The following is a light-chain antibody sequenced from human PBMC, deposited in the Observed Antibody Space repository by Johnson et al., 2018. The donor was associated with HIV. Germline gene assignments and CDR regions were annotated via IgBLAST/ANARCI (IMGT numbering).Light chain of an antibody. CDR1: SSNIGNNY. Sequence: HSVLTQPPSVSAAPGQKVTISCSGSSSNIGNNYVSWYQQLPGTAPKLLIYENNKRPSGIPDRFSGSKSGTSATLDITGLQTGDEADYYCASGDRSLTVGTVFGPGTRVTVL. V-gene: IGLV1-51*02. J-gene: IGLJ1*01. CDR3: ASGDRSLTVGTV. CDR2: ENN.